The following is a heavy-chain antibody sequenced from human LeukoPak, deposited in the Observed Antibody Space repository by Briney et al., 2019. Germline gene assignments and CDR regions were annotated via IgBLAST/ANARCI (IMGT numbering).Heavy chain of an antibody. CDR1: GGSISSYY. CDR2: IYYSGST. J-gene: IGHJ4*02. D-gene: IGHD6-19*01. CDR3: ARYGGSGWVIDN. Sequence: PSETLSLTCTVSGGSISSYYWSWIRQPPGKGLEWIGYIYYSGSTNYNPSLKNRVTISVDTSKKQFSLKLTSVTAADTAVYYCARYGGSGWVIDNWGQGTLVTVSS. V-gene: IGHV4-59*08.